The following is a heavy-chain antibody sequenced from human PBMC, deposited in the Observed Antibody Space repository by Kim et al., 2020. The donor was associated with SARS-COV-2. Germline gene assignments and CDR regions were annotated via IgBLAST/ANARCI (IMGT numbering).Heavy chain of an antibody. J-gene: IGHJ4*02. V-gene: IGHV3-64*02. Sequence: YVDSVKGRFTISRDNSENTLYLQVGSLRTEDMAVYFCARSAPDSTGYFDYWGQGTLVTVSS. D-gene: IGHD3-22*01. CDR3: ARSAPDSTGYFDY.